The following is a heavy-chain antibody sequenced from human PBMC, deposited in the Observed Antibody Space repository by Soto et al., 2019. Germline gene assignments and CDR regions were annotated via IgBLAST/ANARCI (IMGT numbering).Heavy chain of an antibody. D-gene: IGHD6-19*01. J-gene: IGHJ6*02. CDR1: GYSFTSYW. CDR3: ARAAIAVAGTKHYNYYYGMDV. Sequence: GESLKISCKGSGYSFTSYWIGWVRQMPGKGLEWMGIIYPGDSDTRYSPSFQGQVTISADKSISTAYLQWSSLKASDTAMYYCARAAIAVAGTKHYNYYYGMDVWGQGATVTVSS. CDR2: IYPGDSDT. V-gene: IGHV5-51*01.